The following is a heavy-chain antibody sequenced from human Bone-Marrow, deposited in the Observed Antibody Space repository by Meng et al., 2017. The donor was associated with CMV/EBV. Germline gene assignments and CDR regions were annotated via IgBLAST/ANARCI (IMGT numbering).Heavy chain of an antibody. J-gene: IGHJ6*02. CDR2: IHYDGNEK. D-gene: IGHD4-17*01. V-gene: IGHV3-30*02. Sequence: GGSLRLSCAASGFTFRSYGMHWVRQAPGEGLEWVAFIHYDGNEKYHADSVKGRFTISRDNSKNTLYLYMNSLRTEDTAVYYCAKDCLTTAPPYYYDMAVWGQGTTVTVSS. CDR3: AKDCLTTAPPYYYDMAV. CDR1: GFTFRSYG.